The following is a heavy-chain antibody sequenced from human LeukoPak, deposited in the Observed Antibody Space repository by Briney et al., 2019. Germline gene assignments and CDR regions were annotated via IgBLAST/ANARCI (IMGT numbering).Heavy chain of an antibody. CDR1: GFTFSSYG. D-gene: IGHD6-19*01. J-gene: IGHJ4*02. Sequence: GGSLRLSCAASGFTFSSYGMHWVRQAPGKGLEWVAVIWYDGSNKYYADSVKGRFTISRDNSKNTLYLQMNSLRAEDTAVYYRARDNSVADYFDYWGQGTLVTVS. CDR2: IWYDGSNK. V-gene: IGHV3-33*01. CDR3: ARDNSVADYFDY.